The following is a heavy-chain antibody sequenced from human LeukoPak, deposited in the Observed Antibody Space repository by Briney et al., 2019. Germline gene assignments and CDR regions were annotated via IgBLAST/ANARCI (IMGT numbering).Heavy chain of an antibody. D-gene: IGHD1-1*01. J-gene: IGHJ4*02. V-gene: IGHV1-8*01. CDR2: MNPNSGNT. CDR1: GYTFSTCD. CDR3: ARVLGSISH. Sequence: GASVKVSCKASGYTFSTCDINWVRKAAGQGLEWMGWMNPNSGNTGFAHKFQGRVTMTRDTSINTAYMELSRLRSEDTAVYYCARVLGSISHWGQGTLVTVSS.